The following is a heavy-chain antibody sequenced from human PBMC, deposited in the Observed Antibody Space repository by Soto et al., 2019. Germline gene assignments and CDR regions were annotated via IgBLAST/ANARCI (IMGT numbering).Heavy chain of an antibody. CDR1: GGTFSSYA. CDR3: ARGRYSYGPYWYFDL. CDR2: IIPIFGTA. Sequence: QVQLVQSGAEVKKPGSSVKVSCKASGGTFSSYAISWVRQAPGQGLEWMGGIIPIFGTANYAQKFQGRVTITADESTRTAYMELSSLRSEDTAVYYCARGRYSYGPYWYFDLWGRGTLGTVYS. D-gene: IGHD5-18*01. J-gene: IGHJ2*01. V-gene: IGHV1-69*01.